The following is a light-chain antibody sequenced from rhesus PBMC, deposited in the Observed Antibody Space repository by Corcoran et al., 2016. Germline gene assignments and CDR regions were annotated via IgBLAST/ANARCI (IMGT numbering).Light chain of an antibody. CDR1: QGISSW. V-gene: IGKV1-21*01. CDR2: KAS. Sequence: DIQMTQSPSSLSASVGDRVTITCRASQGISSWLAWYQQKPGKAPKVLIYKASSLQRGVPSRFSGSGYGTDFTFIISSLQPEDCATYYCQQYKSAPTFGQGTKVEI. CDR3: QQYKSAPT. J-gene: IGKJ1*01.